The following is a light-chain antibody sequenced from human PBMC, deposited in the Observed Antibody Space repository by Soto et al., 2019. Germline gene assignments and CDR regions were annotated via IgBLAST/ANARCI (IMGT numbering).Light chain of an antibody. Sequence: QSALTQPPSVSGAPGQRVTISCTGSSSNIGAGYDVHWYQQLPGTAPKLLIYGNSNRPSGVPDRFSGSKSGTSASLAITGLQAEDEADYYCQSYDSSLSALLGTGTNVTVL. CDR1: SSNIGAGYD. CDR2: GNS. CDR3: QSYDSSLSAL. V-gene: IGLV1-40*01. J-gene: IGLJ1*01.